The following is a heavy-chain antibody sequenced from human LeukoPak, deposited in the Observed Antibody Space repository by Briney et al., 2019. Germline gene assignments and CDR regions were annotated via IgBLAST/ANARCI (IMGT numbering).Heavy chain of an antibody. CDR2: VSNSGDST. D-gene: IGHD5-12*01. J-gene: IGHJ4*02. V-gene: IGHV3-23*01. CDR3: AKVREWLVPFDF. CDR1: GFTFRSYA. Sequence: GRSLRLSCAASGFTFRSYAMSWVRQAPGKGLEWVSSVSNSGDSTDYADSVKGRFTISRDNSKNTVYLQMNSLRAEDTAVYFCAKVREWLVPFDFWGQGTLVTVSS.